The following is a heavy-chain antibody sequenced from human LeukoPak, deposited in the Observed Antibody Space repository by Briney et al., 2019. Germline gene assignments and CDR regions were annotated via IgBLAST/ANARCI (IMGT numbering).Heavy chain of an antibody. J-gene: IGHJ3*02. Sequence: SETLSLTCTVSGGSISSHYWSWIRQPPGKGLEWIGYIYYSGSTNYNPSLKSRVTISVDTSKNQFSLKLSSVTAADTAVYYCARAGNSYQLPKGAFDIWGQGTMVTVSS. V-gene: IGHV4-59*11. CDR1: GGSISSHY. D-gene: IGHD2-2*01. CDR2: IYYSGST. CDR3: ARAGNSYQLPKGAFDI.